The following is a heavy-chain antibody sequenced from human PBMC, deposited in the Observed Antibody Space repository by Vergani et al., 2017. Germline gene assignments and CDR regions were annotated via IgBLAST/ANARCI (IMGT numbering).Heavy chain of an antibody. D-gene: IGHD3-22*01. V-gene: IGHV4-39*07. CDR2: IYYSGST. CDR3: ARVPNDTPGGGAFDI. J-gene: IGHJ3*02. Sequence: QVQLQESGPGLVKPSQTLSLTCTVSGGSISSGDYYWGWIRQPPGKGLEWIGSIYYSGSTYYNPSLKSRVTISVDTSKNQFSLKLSSVTAADTAVYYCARVPNDTPGGGAFDIWGQGTMVTVSS. CDR1: GGSISSGDYY.